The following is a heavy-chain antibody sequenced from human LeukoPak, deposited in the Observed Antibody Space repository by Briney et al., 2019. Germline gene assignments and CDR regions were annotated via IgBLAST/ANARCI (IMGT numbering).Heavy chain of an antibody. V-gene: IGHV3-23*01. Sequence: GRSLRLSCAASGFTFSSYAMHWVRQAPGKGLEWVSAISHSGGSTYYADSVKGRFTVSRDNSKNTLYLQMNSLRAEDTAVYYCAKQASSHLEAYFDYWGQGTLVTVSS. CDR3: AKQASSHLEAYFDY. CDR2: ISHSGGST. CDR1: GFTFSSYA. D-gene: IGHD6-13*01. J-gene: IGHJ4*02.